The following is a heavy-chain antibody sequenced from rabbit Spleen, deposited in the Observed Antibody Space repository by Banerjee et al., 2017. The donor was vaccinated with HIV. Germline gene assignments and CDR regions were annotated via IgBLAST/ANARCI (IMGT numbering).Heavy chain of an antibody. V-gene: IGHV1S45*01. Sequence: QEQLEESGGDLVKPEGSLTLTCTASGFSFSSGYWICWVRQAPGKGLEWIACIDTYDGDTDYANWPKGRFTISKTSSTTVTLRMTSLTAADTAIYFCARDLAGAVGWNFDLWGPGTLVTVS. J-gene: IGHJ4*01. CDR3: ARDLAGAVGWNFDL. D-gene: IGHD4-1*01. CDR1: GFSFSSGYW. CDR2: IDTYDGDT.